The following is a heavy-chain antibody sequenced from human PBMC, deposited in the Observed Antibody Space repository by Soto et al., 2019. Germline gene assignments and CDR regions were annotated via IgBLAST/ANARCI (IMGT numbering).Heavy chain of an antibody. CDR1: GGTFSSYA. CDR3: ARDNAAMVYGMDV. V-gene: IGHV1-69*13. CDR2: IIPIFGTA. D-gene: IGHD5-18*01. Sequence: SVKVSCQAPGGTFSSYAIAWVRQAPGQGLEWMGGIIPIFGTANYAQKFQGRVTITADESTSTAYMELSSLRSEDTAVYYCARDNAAMVYGMDVWGQGTTVTVSS. J-gene: IGHJ6*02.